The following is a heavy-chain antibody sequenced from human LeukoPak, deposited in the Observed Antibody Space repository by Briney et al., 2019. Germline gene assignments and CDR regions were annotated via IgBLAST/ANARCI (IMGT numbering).Heavy chain of an antibody. CDR3: ARNMEVAAKDEGYYYYMDV. J-gene: IGHJ6*03. CDR2: ISAYNGNT. CDR1: GYTFTSYG. V-gene: IGHV1-18*01. Sequence: ASVKVSCKASGYTFTSYGISWVRQAPGQGLEWMGWISAYNGNTNYAQKLQGRVTMTTDTSTSTAYMELRSLRSDDTAVYYCARNMEVAAKDEGYYYYMDVWGKGTTVTVSS. D-gene: IGHD2-15*01.